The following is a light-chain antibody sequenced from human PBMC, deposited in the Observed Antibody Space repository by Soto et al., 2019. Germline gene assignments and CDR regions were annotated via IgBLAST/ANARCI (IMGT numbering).Light chain of an antibody. CDR2: DVR. J-gene: IGLJ2*01. Sequence: QSVLTQPASVSGSPGQSITISCTGTTSDVGDYNYVSWYQQHPGKAPKRMIYDVRNRPSGVSNRFSGSKSGNTASLTISGLQAEDEADYYCSSYRNTNTLVVFGGGTKLTVL. V-gene: IGLV2-14*01. CDR1: TSDVGDYNY. CDR3: SSYRNTNTLVV.